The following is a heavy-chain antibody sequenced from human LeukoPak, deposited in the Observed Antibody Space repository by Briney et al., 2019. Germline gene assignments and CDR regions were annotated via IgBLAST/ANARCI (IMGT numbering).Heavy chain of an antibody. D-gene: IGHD3-16*02. V-gene: IGHV1-18*01. J-gene: IGHJ4*02. Sequence: GASVKVSCKASGYTFTSYGISWVRQAPGQGLEWMGWISAYNGNINYAQKLQGRVTMTTDTSTSTAYMELRSLRSDDTAVYYCAREGYDYVWGSYRRQYYFDYWGQGTLVTVSS. CDR2: ISAYNGNI. CDR3: AREGYDYVWGSYRRQYYFDY. CDR1: GYTFTSYG.